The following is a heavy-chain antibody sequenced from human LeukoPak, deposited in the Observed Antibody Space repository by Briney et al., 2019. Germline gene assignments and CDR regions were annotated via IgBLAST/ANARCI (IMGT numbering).Heavy chain of an antibody. J-gene: IGHJ6*02. D-gene: IGHD2-8*01. CDR3: TTDLYEYYYYYGMDV. CDR1: GFTFSSCS. Sequence: GGSLRLSCAASGFTFSSCSMNWVRQAPGKGLEWVGRIKSKTDGGTTDYAAPVKGRFTISRDDSKNTLYLQMNSLKTEDTAVYYRTTDLYEYYYYYGMDVWGQGTTVTVSS. CDR2: IKSKTDGGTT. V-gene: IGHV3-15*01.